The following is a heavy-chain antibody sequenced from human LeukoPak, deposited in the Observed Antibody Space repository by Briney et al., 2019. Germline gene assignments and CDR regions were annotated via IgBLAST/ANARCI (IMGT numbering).Heavy chain of an antibody. V-gene: IGHV4-39*01. CDR3: ARQNHLQLERRRRYYYMDV. Sequence: SETLSLTCTVSGGSISSSSYYWGWIRQPPGKGLEWIGSIYYSGSTYYNPSLKSRVTISVDTSKNQSSLKLSSVTAADTAVYYCARQNHLQLERRRRYYYMDVWGKGTTVTISS. CDR2: IYYSGST. CDR1: GGSISSSSYY. J-gene: IGHJ6*03. D-gene: IGHD1-1*01.